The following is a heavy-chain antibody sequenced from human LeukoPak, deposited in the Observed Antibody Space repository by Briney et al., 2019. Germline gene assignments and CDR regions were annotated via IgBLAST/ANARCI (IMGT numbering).Heavy chain of an antibody. J-gene: IGHJ4*02. CDR1: GFTFSSYE. Sequence: PGGSLRLSCAASGFTFSSYEMNWVRQAPGKGLEWVSYISSSGSTIYYADSVKGRFTISRDNAKNSLYLQMNSLRAEDTAVYYCASTWGHYYGSSGYYALSFDYWGQGTLVTVSS. CDR3: ASTWGHYYGSSGYYALSFDY. V-gene: IGHV3-48*03. D-gene: IGHD3-22*01. CDR2: ISSSGSTI.